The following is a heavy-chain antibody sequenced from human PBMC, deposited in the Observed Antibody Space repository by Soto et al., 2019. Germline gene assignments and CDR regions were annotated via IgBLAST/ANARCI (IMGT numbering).Heavy chain of an antibody. Sequence: GASVKVSCKASGYTFTSYGISWVRQAPGQGLEWMGWISAYNGNTNYAQKLQGRVTMTTDTSTSTAHMELRSLRSDDTAVYYCARVDASFMLDYWGQGTLVTVSS. CDR1: GYTFTSYG. D-gene: IGHD3-16*01. CDR3: ARVDASFMLDY. V-gene: IGHV1-18*01. CDR2: ISAYNGNT. J-gene: IGHJ4*02.